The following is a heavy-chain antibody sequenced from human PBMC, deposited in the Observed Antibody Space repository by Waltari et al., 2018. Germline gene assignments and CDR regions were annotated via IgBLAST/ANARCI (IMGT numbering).Heavy chain of an antibody. V-gene: IGHV4-59*01. CDR3: ARAPRAAAGLDAFDI. CDR1: GGSLSSYY. D-gene: IGHD6-13*01. CDR2: IYYSGST. J-gene: IGHJ3*02. Sequence: QVQLQESGPGLVKPSETLSLTCTVSGGSLSSYYWSWIRQPPGKGLEWIGYIYYSGSTNYNPSLKSRVTISVDTSKNQFSLKLSSVTAADTAVYYCARAPRAAAGLDAFDIWGQGTMVTVSS.